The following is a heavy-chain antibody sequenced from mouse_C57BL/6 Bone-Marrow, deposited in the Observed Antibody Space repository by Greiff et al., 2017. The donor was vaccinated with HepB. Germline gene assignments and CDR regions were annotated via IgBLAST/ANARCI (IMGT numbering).Heavy chain of an antibody. Sequence: VKLQESGAELARPGASVKMSCKASGYTFTSYTMHWVKQRPGQGLEWIGYINPSSGYTKYNQKFKDKATLTADKSSSTAYMQLSSLTSEDSAVYYCARRYDGGLGFAYWGQGTLVTVSA. J-gene: IGHJ3*01. CDR2: INPSSGYT. CDR1: GYTFTSYT. V-gene: IGHV1-4*01. D-gene: IGHD2-14*01. CDR3: ARRYDGGLGFAY.